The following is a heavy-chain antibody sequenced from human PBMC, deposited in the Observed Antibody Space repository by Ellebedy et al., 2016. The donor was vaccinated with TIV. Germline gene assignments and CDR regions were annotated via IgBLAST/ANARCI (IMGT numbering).Heavy chain of an antibody. CDR1: GFTFSSYA. J-gene: IGHJ5*02. D-gene: IGHD3-22*01. CDR3: AREHYYDSSGYYDP. Sequence: GGSLRLXXAASGFTFSSYAMHWVRQAPGKGLEWVAVISYDGSNKYYADSVKGRFTISRDNSKNTLYLQMNSLRAEDTAVYYCAREHYYDSSGYYDPWGQGTLVTVSS. CDR2: ISYDGSNK. V-gene: IGHV3-30-3*01.